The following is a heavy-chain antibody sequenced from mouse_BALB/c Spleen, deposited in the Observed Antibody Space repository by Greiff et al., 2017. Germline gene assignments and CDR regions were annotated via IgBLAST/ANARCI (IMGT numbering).Heavy chain of an antibody. CDR3: ARKRGYGNYPYAMDY. J-gene: IGHJ4*01. Sequence: QVQLKQSGPGLVQPSQSLSITCTVSGFSLTSYGVHWVRQSPGKGLEWLGVIWSGGSTDYNAAFISRLSISKDNSKSQVFFKMNSLQANDTAIYYCARKRGYGNYPYAMDYWGQGTSVTVSS. D-gene: IGHD2-10*02. V-gene: IGHV2-2*02. CDR2: IWSGGST. CDR1: GFSLTSYG.